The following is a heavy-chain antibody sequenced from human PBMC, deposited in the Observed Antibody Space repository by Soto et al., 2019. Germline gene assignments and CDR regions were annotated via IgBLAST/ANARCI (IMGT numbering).Heavy chain of an antibody. D-gene: IGHD2-15*01. V-gene: IGHV3-23*01. CDR3: AKLDCSGGSCYSWVYYYYMDV. CDR2: ISGSGGST. Sequence: GGSLRLSCAASGFTFSSYAMSWVRQAPGTGLERVSAISGSGGSTYYADSVKGRFTITRDNSKNTLYLQNNSLRAEDTAVYYCAKLDCSGGSCYSWVYYYYMDVWGKGTTVTVSS. J-gene: IGHJ6*03. CDR1: GFTFSSYA.